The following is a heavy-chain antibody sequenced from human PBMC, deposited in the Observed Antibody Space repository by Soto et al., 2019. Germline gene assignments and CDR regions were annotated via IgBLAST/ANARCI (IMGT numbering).Heavy chain of an antibody. V-gene: IGHV3-30*18. J-gene: IGHJ4*02. D-gene: IGHD1-26*01. Sequence: QVQLVESGGGVVQPGRSLRLSCAASGFTFSSYGMHWVRQAPGKGLEWVAVISYDGSNKYYADSVKGRFTISRDNSKNTLYLQMNSLRAEDTAVYYCAKSRELPLFDYWGQGTLVTVSS. CDR1: GFTFSSYG. CDR2: ISYDGSNK. CDR3: AKSRELPLFDY.